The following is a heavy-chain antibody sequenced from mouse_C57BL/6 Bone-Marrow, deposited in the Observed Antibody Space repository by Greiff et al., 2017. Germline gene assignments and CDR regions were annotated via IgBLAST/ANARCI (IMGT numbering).Heavy chain of an antibody. CDR2: LYPGSGST. CDR3: ASFSHYYGSSYGYYAMDY. CDR1: GYTFTSYW. D-gene: IGHD1-1*01. V-gene: IGHV1-55*01. Sequence: QVQLQQPGAELVKPGASVKMSCKASGYTFTSYWITWVKQRPGQGLEWIGDLYPGSGSTNYNEKFKSKATLTVDTSSSTAYMQLSSLTSEDSAVYYCASFSHYYGSSYGYYAMDYWGQGTSGTVSS. J-gene: IGHJ4*01.